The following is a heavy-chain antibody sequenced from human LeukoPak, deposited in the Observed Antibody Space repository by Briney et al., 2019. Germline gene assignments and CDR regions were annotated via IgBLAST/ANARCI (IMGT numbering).Heavy chain of an antibody. CDR1: GYTITGYY. J-gene: IGHJ5*02. V-gene: IGHV1-2*02. CDR3: ARLGSSGLDNWFDP. CDR2: INPNSGGT. D-gene: IGHD3-10*01. Sequence: ASVTVSCKATGYTITGYYMHWVRQAPGKGLEWMGWINPNSGGTNYAQKFQGRVTMTRDTSISTAYMELSRLRSDDTAVYYCARLGSSGLDNWFDPWGQGTLVTVSS.